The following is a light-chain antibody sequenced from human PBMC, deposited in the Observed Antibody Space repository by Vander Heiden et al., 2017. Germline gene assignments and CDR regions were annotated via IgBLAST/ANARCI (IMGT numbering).Light chain of an antibody. CDR1: QSVLYSYDNKNY. CDR3: QQYDNTPPWT. V-gene: IGKV4-1*01. Sequence: DIVMTQAPDHLAVSLGERATIHCKASQSVLYSYDNKNYLAWYQQIPRQTPQLLMFWESTRESGVPERFRGGGSGTEYTLTISSLQAEDVAVYYCQQYDNTPPWTFGQGTKVXIK. CDR2: WES. J-gene: IGKJ1*01.